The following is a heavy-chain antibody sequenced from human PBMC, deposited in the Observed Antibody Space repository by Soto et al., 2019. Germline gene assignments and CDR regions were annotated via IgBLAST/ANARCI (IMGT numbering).Heavy chain of an antibody. J-gene: IGHJ4*02. Sequence: GGSMRLSCAASGFTFSSYDMHWVRQATGKGLEWVSAIGTAGDTYYPGSVKGRFTISRDNAKNTLYLQMDSLRAEDTAVYYCTRAGNYRFDYWGQGTLVTVSS. D-gene: IGHD1-7*01. CDR3: TRAGNYRFDY. CDR2: IGTAGDT. CDR1: GFTFSSYD. V-gene: IGHV3-13*01.